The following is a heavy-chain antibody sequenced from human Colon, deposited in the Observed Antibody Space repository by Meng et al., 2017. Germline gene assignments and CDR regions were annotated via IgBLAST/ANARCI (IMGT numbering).Heavy chain of an antibody. CDR1: GFTFSNAW. Sequence: GESLKISCAASGFTFSNAWMSWVRQAPGKGLEWVGRIKSKTDGGTTDYAAPVKGRFTISRDDSKSTLYLHMNSLKTEDTAVYYCTTDPLWELLTGRPFDYWGQGTLVTVSS. CDR2: IKSKTDGGTT. V-gene: IGHV3-15*01. D-gene: IGHD1-26*01. CDR3: TTDPLWELLTGRPFDY. J-gene: IGHJ4*02.